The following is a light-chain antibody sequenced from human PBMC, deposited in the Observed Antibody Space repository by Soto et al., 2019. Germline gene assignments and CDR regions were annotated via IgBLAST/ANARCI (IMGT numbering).Light chain of an antibody. Sequence: QLNQSPSSLSASVGDRVTLTCLASQSISTYLNWYQHKPGKAPKVLINGASRLHTGVPSRFSGSGSGTDFTLTISSLQPEDFATYFCQQKYRLPRTFGQGTNVDI. CDR1: QSISTY. CDR3: QQKYRLPRT. J-gene: IGKJ1*01. CDR2: GAS. V-gene: IGKV1-39*01.